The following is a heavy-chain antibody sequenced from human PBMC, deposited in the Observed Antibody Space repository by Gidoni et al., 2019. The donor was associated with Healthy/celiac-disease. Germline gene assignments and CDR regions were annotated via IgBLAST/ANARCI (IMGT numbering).Heavy chain of an antibody. J-gene: IGHJ5*02. CDR2: IYYSGST. CDR3: ARVHLYCSSTSCLGFDP. Sequence: QVQLQESGPGLVKPSETLSLTCTVSGGSISSYYWSWIRQPPGKGLEWIGYIYYSGSTNYNPSLKSRVTISVDTSKNQFSLKLSSVTAADTAVYYCARVHLYCSSTSCLGFDPWGQGTLVTVSS. V-gene: IGHV4-59*01. CDR1: GGSISSYY. D-gene: IGHD2-2*01.